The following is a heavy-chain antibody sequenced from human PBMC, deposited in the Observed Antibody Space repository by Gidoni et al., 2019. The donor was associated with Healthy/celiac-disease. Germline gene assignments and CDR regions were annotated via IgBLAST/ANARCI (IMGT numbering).Heavy chain of an antibody. V-gene: IGHV4-34*01. CDR2: INHSGST. D-gene: IGHD3-3*02. CDR1: GGSFSGYY. J-gene: IGHJ5*02. CDR3: ARGKAFRGWFDP. Sequence: QVQLQQWGAGLLKPSETLSLTCAVYGGSFSGYYWSWIRQPPGKGLEWIGEINHSGSTNYNPSLKSRGTISVDTSKNQFSLKLSSVTAADTAVYYCARGKAFRGWFDPWGQGTLVTVSS.